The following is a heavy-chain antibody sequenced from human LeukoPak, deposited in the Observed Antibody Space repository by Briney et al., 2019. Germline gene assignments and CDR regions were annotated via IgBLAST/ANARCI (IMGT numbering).Heavy chain of an antibody. CDR3: AREPGGSGSRGLDY. CDR1: GGSISSSSYY. Sequence: ASETLSLTCTVSGGSISSSSYYWGWIRQPPGKGLEWIGSIYYSGSTYYNPSLKSRVTISVDTSKNQFSLKLSSVTAADTAVYYCAREPGGSGSRGLDYWGQGTLVTVSS. V-gene: IGHV4-39*07. J-gene: IGHJ4*02. D-gene: IGHD3-10*01. CDR2: IYYSGST.